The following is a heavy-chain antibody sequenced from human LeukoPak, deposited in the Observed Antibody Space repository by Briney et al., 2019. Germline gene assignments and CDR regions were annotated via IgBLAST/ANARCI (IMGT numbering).Heavy chain of an antibody. Sequence: SQTLSLTCAISGDSVSSNSVTWNWIRQSPSRGLEWLGRTYYRSTWYNDYAVSVRGRVTVNPDTSKNQFSLHLNSVTPEDTAVYYCARRLTQYDCFDPWGQGILVTVSS. CDR1: GDSVSSNSVT. D-gene: IGHD2-2*01. J-gene: IGHJ5*02. CDR3: ARRLTQYDCFDP. V-gene: IGHV6-1*01. CDR2: TYYRSTWYN.